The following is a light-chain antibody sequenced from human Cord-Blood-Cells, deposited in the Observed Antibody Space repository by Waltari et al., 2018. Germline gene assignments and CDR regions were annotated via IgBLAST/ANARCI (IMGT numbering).Light chain of an antibody. Sequence: NFMLTQPHSVSESPGKTLTISCTRSSGSIASNYVQWYQHRPGSSPTTVIYEDNQRPSGVPDRFSGSIDSSSNAASLTISGLKTEDEADYYCQSYDSSNQGVFGGGTKLTVL. CDR2: EDN. J-gene: IGLJ3*02. CDR1: SGSIASNY. V-gene: IGLV6-57*01. CDR3: QSYDSSNQGV.